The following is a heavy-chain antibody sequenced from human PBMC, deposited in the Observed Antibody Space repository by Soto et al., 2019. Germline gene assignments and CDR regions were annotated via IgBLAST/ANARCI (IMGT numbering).Heavy chain of an antibody. CDR1: GGTFSTSA. V-gene: IGHV1-69*12. J-gene: IGHJ6*02. CDR2: IMPVFATP. D-gene: IGHD3-3*02. Sequence: QVQLMQAGAEVKKPGSSVKVSCKASGGTFSTSAISWVRQAPGEGLEWVGGIMPVFATPDYAQKFQGRGTISADESTTTAYLELTSLTTADNAVYYCARDKDRQQLGGNYYYILDVWGQGTASTVSS. CDR3: ARDKDRQQLGGNYYYILDV.